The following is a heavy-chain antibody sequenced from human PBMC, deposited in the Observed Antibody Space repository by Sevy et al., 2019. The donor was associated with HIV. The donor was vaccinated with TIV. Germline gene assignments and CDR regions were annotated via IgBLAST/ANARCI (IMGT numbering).Heavy chain of an antibody. D-gene: IGHD2-21*02. CDR1: GYSFTSYW. CDR3: ARQDCGGDCYRGLAFDI. CDR2: IYPGDSDT. J-gene: IGHJ3*02. V-gene: IGHV5-51*01. Sequence: GESLKISCKGSGYSFTSYWIGWVRQMPGKGLEWMGIIYPGDSDTRYSRSFQGQVTISAAKSISTAYLQWSSLKASDTAMYYCARQDCGGDCYRGLAFDIWGQGTMVTVSS.